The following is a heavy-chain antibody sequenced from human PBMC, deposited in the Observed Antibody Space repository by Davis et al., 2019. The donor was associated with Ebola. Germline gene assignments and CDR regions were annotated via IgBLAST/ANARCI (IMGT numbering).Heavy chain of an antibody. J-gene: IGHJ2*01. CDR3: AREPNTFGGVIVLSWYFDL. CDR1: GFTFSSYA. D-gene: IGHD3-16*02. Sequence: PGGSLRLSCAASGFTFSSYAMHWVRQAPGKGLEWVAVISYDGSNKYYADSVKGRFTISRDNSKNTLYLQMNSLRAEDTAVYYCAREPNTFGGVIVLSWYFDLWGRGTLVTVSS. V-gene: IGHV3-30-3*01. CDR2: ISYDGSNK.